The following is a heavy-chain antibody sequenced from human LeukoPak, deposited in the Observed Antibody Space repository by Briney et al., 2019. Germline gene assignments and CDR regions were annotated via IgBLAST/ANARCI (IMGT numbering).Heavy chain of an antibody. D-gene: IGHD3-16*01. CDR2: ISSSGSTI. J-gene: IGHJ4*02. CDR1: GFTFSSYE. Sequence: GGSLRLSCAASGFTFSSYEMNWVRQAPGKGLEWVSYISSSGSTIYYADSVKGRFTISRNNAKNSLYLQMNSLRAEDTAVYYCARVSEYYDYVWGAPAPSYYFDYWGQGTLVTVSS. V-gene: IGHV3-48*03. CDR3: ARVSEYYDYVWGAPAPSYYFDY.